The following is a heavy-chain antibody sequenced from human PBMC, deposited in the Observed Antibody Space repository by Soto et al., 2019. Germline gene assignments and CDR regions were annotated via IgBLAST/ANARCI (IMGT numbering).Heavy chain of an antibody. D-gene: IGHD3-22*01. CDR1: GFTFSSYE. CDR3: ARAVGDLSWVVMRGYYFDY. CDR2: ISSSGSTI. Sequence: GGSLRLSCAASGFTFSSYEMNWVRQAPGKGLEWVSYISSSGSTIYYADSVKGRFTISRDNAKNSLYLQMNSLRAEDTAVYYCARAVGDLSWVVMRGYYFDYWGQGTLVTVSS. J-gene: IGHJ4*02. V-gene: IGHV3-48*03.